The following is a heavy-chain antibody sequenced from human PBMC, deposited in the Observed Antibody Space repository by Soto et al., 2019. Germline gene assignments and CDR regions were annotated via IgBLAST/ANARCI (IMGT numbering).Heavy chain of an antibody. J-gene: IGHJ6*02. D-gene: IGHD3-3*01. CDR2: ISAYNGNT. CDR1: GYTFTSYG. CDR3: ARITLAKWILFLEWLPQYCYGMDV. Sequence: ASVKVSCKASGYTFTSYGISWVRQAPGQGLEWMGWISAYNGNTNYGQMHQDRVTMTTGTPTSTAYMELRSLRSDDTAVYYCARITLAKWILFLEWLPQYCYGMDVWGRGTTVTVSS. V-gene: IGHV1-18*04.